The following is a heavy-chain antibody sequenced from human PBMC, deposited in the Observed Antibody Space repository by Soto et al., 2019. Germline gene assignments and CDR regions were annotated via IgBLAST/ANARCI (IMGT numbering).Heavy chain of an antibody. CDR3: ARTTAVPNTLRSRYFFDY. CDR1: GGSVSDKTYY. V-gene: IGHV4-61*01. CDR2: VYYSGTT. Sequence: SETLSLTCSVSGGSVSDKTYYWSWIRQPPGKRLEWIGYVYYSGTTNYNPSLKSRVTISVDLSKNRFSLRLSSVTTADTALYYCARTTAVPNTLRSRYFFDYWGQGTLVTVPQ. D-gene: IGHD4-17*01. J-gene: IGHJ4*02.